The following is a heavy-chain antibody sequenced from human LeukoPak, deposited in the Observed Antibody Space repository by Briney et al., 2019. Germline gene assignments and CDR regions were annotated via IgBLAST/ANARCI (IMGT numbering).Heavy chain of an antibody. Sequence: GGSLRLSCAASGFTFSSHAMTWVRQAPGKGLEWVSGMSGSGENTYYADSVKGRFTISRDSSKNTLYLQINSLRAEDTAVYYCATLNGGTGGTADHWGQGTLVAVSS. CDR2: MSGSGENT. D-gene: IGHD2-8*02. J-gene: IGHJ4*02. V-gene: IGHV3-23*01. CDR1: GFTFSSHA. CDR3: ATLNGGTGGTADH.